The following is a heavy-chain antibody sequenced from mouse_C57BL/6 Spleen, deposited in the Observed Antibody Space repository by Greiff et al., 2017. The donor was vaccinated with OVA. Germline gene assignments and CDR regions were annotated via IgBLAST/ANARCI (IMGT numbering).Heavy chain of an antibody. CDR3: ARGDYGSGYCFDY. CDR2: IYPGSGST. CDR1: GYTFTSYW. V-gene: IGHV1-55*01. J-gene: IGHJ2*01. D-gene: IGHD1-1*01. Sequence: HVQLQQPGAELVKPGASVKMSCKASGYTFTSYWITWVKQRPGQGLEWIGDIYPGSGSTNYNEKFKSKATLTVDTSSSTAYMQLSSLTSEDSAVYYCARGDYGSGYCFDYWGQGTTLTVSS.